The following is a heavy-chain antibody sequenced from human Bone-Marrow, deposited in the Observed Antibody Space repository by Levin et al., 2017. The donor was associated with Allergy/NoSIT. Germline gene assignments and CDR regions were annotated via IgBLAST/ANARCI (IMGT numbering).Heavy chain of an antibody. CDR3: AKGVSYSGTYFFDH. CDR1: GFTFSHYA. D-gene: IGHD1-26*01. Sequence: GESLKISCAASGFTFSHYAMSWVRQAPGKGPEWVSGLSDSGSSTYYADSVRGRFTISRDNSNNSVFLQMNRLRDEDTAIHYCAKGVSYSGTYFFDHWGQGTHVTVAS. V-gene: IGHV3-23*01. J-gene: IGHJ4*02. CDR2: LSDSGSST.